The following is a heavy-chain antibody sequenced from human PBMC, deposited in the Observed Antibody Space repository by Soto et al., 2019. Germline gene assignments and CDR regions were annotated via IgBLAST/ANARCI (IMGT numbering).Heavy chain of an antibody. CDR2: INSDGSIV. Sequence: PGGSLRLSCEASGFTFSTSWMHWVRQTPGKGLVWVSRINSDGSIVSYTDSVKGRFTISRDNAKNTLYLEMNSLTAEDTAVYYCARARALFIVMEFWGHGTQVTVSS. D-gene: IGHD3-16*02. J-gene: IGHJ4*01. CDR3: ARARALFIVMEF. CDR1: GFTFSTSW. V-gene: IGHV3-74*01.